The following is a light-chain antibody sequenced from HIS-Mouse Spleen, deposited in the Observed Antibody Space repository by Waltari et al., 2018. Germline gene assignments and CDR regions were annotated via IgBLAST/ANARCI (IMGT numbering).Light chain of an antibody. Sequence: DIQLTQSPSFLSASVGDRVTITCRASQGISSYLAWNQQKPGKAPKLLIYAASTLQSGVPSRFSGSGSGTEFTLTISSLQPEDFATYYCQQYDNLLLTFGGGTKVEIK. J-gene: IGKJ4*01. CDR2: AAS. V-gene: IGKV1-9*01. CDR1: QGISSY. CDR3: QQYDNLLLT.